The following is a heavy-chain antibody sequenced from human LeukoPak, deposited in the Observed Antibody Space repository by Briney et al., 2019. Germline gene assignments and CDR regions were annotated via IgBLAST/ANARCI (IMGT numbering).Heavy chain of an antibody. CDR2: IYPGDSDT. CDR3: ARQGVLTTVTIASYPFNAFDI. V-gene: IGHV5-51*01. Sequence: GESLKISCKGSGYSFTSYWIVWVRQMPVKGLEWMGIIYPGDSDTRYSPSFQGQVTMSADKSISTAYLQWSSLKASDTPMYYCARQGVLTTVTIASYPFNAFDIWGQGTMVTVPP. J-gene: IGHJ3*02. CDR1: GYSFTSYW. D-gene: IGHD4-17*01.